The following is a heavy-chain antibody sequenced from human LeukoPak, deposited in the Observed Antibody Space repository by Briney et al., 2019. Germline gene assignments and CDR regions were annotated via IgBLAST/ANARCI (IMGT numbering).Heavy chain of an antibody. V-gene: IGHV3-7*04. CDR3: ARSRHADY. CDR1: GFTFSNYW. Sequence: GGSLRLSCAASGFTFSNYWMNWVRQAPGKGLEWVANIKQDGSEKYYVDSVKGRFTISRDNAKNSLYLQMNSLRAEDTAVYYCARSRHADYWGQGTLVTV. CDR2: IKQDGSEK. J-gene: IGHJ4*02.